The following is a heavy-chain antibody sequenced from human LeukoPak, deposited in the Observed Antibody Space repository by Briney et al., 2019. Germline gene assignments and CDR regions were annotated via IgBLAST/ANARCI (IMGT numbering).Heavy chain of an antibody. Sequence: SETLSLTCAVYGGSFSGYYWSWIRQPPGKGLEWIGEINHSGSTNYNPSLKSRVTISVDTSKNQFSLKLSSVPAADTAVYYCARVGPYYDFWSGYYTRQIFDYWGQGTLVTVSS. V-gene: IGHV4-34*01. J-gene: IGHJ4*02. CDR1: GGSFSGYY. D-gene: IGHD3-3*01. CDR3: ARVGPYYDFWSGYYTRQIFDY. CDR2: INHSGST.